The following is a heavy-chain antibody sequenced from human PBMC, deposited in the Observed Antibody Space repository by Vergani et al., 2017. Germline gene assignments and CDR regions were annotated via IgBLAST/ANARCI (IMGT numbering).Heavy chain of an antibody. CDR3: ARSRYDSSGFSTIFRY. CDR1: GFAFRTYG. CDR2: IWYDGSNT. J-gene: IGHJ4*02. Sequence: QVQLVESGGGVVQPGRSLRLSCVASGFAFRTYGMHLVRQAPGKGLEWVAIIWYDGSNTYYADSVKGRFTVSRDNSRNTLFLQMNSLRVEDTAVYYCARSRYDSSGFSTIFRYWGQGTRVTVS. V-gene: IGHV3-33*01. D-gene: IGHD3-22*01.